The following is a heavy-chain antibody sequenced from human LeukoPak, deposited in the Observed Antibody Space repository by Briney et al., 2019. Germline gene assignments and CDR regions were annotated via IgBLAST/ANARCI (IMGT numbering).Heavy chain of an antibody. CDR1: GFTFDDYA. Sequence: GGSLRLSCAASGFTFDDYAMHWVRQAPGKGLEWVSGISWNSGSIGYADSVKGRFTISRDNAKNSLYLQMNSLRAEDTALYYCAKEDYYDSSGSFDYWGQETLVTVSS. J-gene: IGHJ4*02. V-gene: IGHV3-9*01. D-gene: IGHD3-22*01. CDR2: ISWNSGSI. CDR3: AKEDYYDSSGSFDY.